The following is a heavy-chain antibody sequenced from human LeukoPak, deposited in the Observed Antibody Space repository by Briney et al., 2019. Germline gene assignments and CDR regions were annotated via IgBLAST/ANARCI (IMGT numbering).Heavy chain of an antibody. D-gene: IGHD5-24*01. CDR3: ARYRWLQLLDY. J-gene: IGHJ4*02. Sequence: KPSETLSLTCTVSGGSISRDYWSWIRQPPGKGLEWIGYIYYSGSTNFNPSLKSRVTLSIDTSKNQFSLKLSSVTAADTAVYYCARYRWLQLLDYWGQGTLVTVSS. CDR1: GGSISRDY. V-gene: IGHV4-59*01. CDR2: IYYSGST.